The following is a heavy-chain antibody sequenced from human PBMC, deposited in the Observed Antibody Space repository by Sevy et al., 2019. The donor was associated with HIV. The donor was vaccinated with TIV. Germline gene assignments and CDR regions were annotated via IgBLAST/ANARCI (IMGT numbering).Heavy chain of an antibody. Sequence: SETLSLTCTISGGSISSSSYYWGWIRQPPGKGLEWMGSLYSTGATSYNPSLESRVTLSADTSRNRFYLKRDSASAADTAVYYCATPLPSGWYEGTGGYFDLWGRGTLVTVSS. CDR1: GGSISSSSYY. D-gene: IGHD6-19*01. CDR3: ATPLPSGWYEGTGGYFDL. V-gene: IGHV4-39*01. CDR2: LYSTGAT. J-gene: IGHJ2*01.